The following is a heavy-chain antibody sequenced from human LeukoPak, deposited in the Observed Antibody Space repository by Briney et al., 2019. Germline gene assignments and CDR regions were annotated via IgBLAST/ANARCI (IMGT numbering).Heavy chain of an antibody. D-gene: IGHD7-27*01. CDR2: IYYSGST. CDR1: GGSISSSSYY. J-gene: IGHJ5*02. CDR3: ARDLGFPGWFDP. Sequence: SETLSLTCTVSGGSISSSSYYWGWIRQPPGKGLEWIGSIYYSGSTYYNPSLKSRVTISVDTSKNQFSLKLSSVTAADTAVYYCARDLGFPGWFDPWGQGTLVTVSS. V-gene: IGHV4-39*02.